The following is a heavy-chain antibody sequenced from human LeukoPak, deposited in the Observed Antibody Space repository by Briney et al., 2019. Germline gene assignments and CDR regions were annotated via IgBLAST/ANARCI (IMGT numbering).Heavy chain of an antibody. V-gene: IGHV1-69*02. CDR2: IIPILGIA. Sequence: SVKVSCKASGGTFSSYTISWVRQAPGQGLEWMGRIIPILGIANYAQKFQGRVTITADKSTSTAYTELSSLRSEDTAVYYCASNPSNDYGSNSVDYWGQGTLVTVSS. D-gene: IGHD4-23*01. CDR3: ASNPSNDYGSNSVDY. J-gene: IGHJ4*02. CDR1: GGTFSSYT.